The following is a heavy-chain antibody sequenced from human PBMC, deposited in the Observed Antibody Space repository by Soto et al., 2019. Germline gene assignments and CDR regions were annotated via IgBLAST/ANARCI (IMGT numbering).Heavy chain of an antibody. D-gene: IGHD2-15*01. CDR2: IGPYNGNT. V-gene: IGHV1-18*01. J-gene: IGHJ2*01. CDR1: GYTFNNYG. CDR3: ARCYCSVGSCYTCWHFDL. Sequence: QVQLVQSGAEVKKPGASVKVSCKASGYTFNNYGISWVRHAPGQGLEWMGWIGPYNGNTDHAQNFQGRVTMTTDTSTNTAYMELRSLRSDDTALYYCARCYCSVGSCYTCWHFDLWGRGTLVTVSS.